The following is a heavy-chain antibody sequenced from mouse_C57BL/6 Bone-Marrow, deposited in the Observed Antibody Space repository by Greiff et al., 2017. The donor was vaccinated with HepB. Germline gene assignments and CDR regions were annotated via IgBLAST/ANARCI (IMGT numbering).Heavy chain of an antibody. CDR1: GFTFSDFY. CDR2: SRNKANDYTT. CDR3: ARDAGYYGSRGYWDFDV. D-gene: IGHD1-1*01. J-gene: IGHJ1*03. Sequence: EVKLLESGGGLVQSGRSLRLSCATSGFTFSDFYMEWVRQAPGKGLEWIAASRNKANDYTTEYSASVKGRFIVSRDTSQSILYLQMNALRAEDTAIYYCARDAGYYGSRGYWDFDVWGTGTTVTVSS. V-gene: IGHV7-1*01.